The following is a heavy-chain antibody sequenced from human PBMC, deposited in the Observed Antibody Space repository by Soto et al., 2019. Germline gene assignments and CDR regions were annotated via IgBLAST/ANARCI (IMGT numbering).Heavy chain of an antibody. CDR2: IFDSGNA. J-gene: IGHJ4*02. D-gene: IGHD4-4*01. V-gene: IGHV4-59*08. Sequence: QVQLQESGPGLVKPSETLSLTCTVSGGSINSYCWSWIRQPPGKGLEWIAYIFDSGNANYNPSLKSRVTISVGTSKNQLSLKLTSVTAADTAVYYCARHRRTTVAKFYFDNWGQGALVTVSS. CDR1: GGSINSYC. CDR3: ARHRRTTVAKFYFDN.